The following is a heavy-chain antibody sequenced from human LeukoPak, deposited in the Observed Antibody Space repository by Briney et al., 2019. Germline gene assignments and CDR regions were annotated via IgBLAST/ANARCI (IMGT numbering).Heavy chain of an antibody. CDR3: ARDEMEHHGSYYDF. CDR1: GGSISNYY. D-gene: IGHD1/OR15-1a*01. V-gene: IGHV4-38-2*02. J-gene: IGHJ4*02. Sequence: PSETLSLTCTVSGGSISNYYWSWIRQPPGKGLEWIGSVYHSGSTYYNPSLKSRVTISVDTSKNQFSLKLSSVTAADTAFYYCARDEMEHHGSYYDFWGQGTLVTVSS. CDR2: VYHSGST.